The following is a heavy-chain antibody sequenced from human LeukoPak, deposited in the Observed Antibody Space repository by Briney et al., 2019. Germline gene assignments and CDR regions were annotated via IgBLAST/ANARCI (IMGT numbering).Heavy chain of an antibody. J-gene: IGHJ4*02. V-gene: IGHV4-34*01. CDR3: ARGESIAAAGIHFDY. CDR2: INHSGST. Sequence: SETLSLTCAVYGGSFSTYYWSWIRQPPGKGLEWIVEINHSGSTNYNPSLKSRVTISVDTSKNQFSLKLSSVTAADTAVYYCARGESIAAAGIHFDYWGQGTLVTVSS. D-gene: IGHD6-13*01. CDR1: GGSFSTYY.